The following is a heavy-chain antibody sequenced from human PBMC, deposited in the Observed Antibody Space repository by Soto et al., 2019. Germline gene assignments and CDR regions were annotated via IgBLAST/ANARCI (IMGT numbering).Heavy chain of an antibody. D-gene: IGHD3-22*01. J-gene: IGHJ6*02. CDR1: GFTFSSYA. CDR3: ARASGHYDPSGYYGTVYHYGMDV. V-gene: IGHV3-48*02. CDR2: ISSSSSTV. Sequence: GGSLRLSCAASGFTFSSYARSWVRQAPGKGLEWVSYISSSSSTVYYADSVKGRFPISRDNAKNSLYLQMNRLKDDDSAVYYCARASGHYDPSGYYGTVYHYGMDVWGQGTTVTVSS.